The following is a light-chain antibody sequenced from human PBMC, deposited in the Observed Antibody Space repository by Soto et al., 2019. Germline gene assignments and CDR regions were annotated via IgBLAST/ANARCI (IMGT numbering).Light chain of an antibody. J-gene: IGKJ2*01. Sequence: EIVLTQSPGTLSLSPGGRATLSCRASQSVSSSYLAWYQQKPGQAPRLLIYGASSRATGIPDRFSGSGSGTDFTLTISRLEPEDFAVYYCQQYGSSPLMYTFGQGTKVDTK. CDR3: QQYGSSPLMYT. CDR2: GAS. V-gene: IGKV3-20*01. CDR1: QSVSSSY.